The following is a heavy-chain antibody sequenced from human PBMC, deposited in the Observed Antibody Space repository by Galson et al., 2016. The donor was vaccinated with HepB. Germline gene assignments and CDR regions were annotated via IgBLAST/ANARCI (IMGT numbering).Heavy chain of an antibody. D-gene: IGHD1-26*01. V-gene: IGHV3-43D*03. J-gene: IGHJ4*02. Sequence: SLRLSCAGSGFIFEDYVLHWVRQPPGKGLEWVSLISWDGSITFYADSVKGRFTISRDNSKSSLYLQMDSLRPEDAAFYYCAKASGGDYFFQYWGQGSLVTVSS. CDR2: ISWDGSIT. CDR1: GFIFEDYV. CDR3: AKASGGDYFFQY.